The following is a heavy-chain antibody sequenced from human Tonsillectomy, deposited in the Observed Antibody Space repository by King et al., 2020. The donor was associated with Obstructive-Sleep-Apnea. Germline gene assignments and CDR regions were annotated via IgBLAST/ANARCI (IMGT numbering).Heavy chain of an antibody. CDR3: ARYLAGTTFNFDY. CDR2: IYYSGST. Sequence: LQLQESGPGLVKPSETLSLTCPFSGGSISSYYRSWIRQPPGKGLEWVGYIYYSGSTNHNPPPKRPVTISVDTSKNQFSLKLSSVTAADTAVYYCARYLAGTTFNFDYWGQGTLVTVSS. V-gene: IGHV4-59*01. J-gene: IGHJ4*02. CDR1: GGSISSYY. D-gene: IGHD1-1*01.